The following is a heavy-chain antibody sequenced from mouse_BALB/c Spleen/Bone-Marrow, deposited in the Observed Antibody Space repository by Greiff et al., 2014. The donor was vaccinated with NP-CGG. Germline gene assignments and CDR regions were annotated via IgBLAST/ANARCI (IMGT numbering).Heavy chain of an antibody. CDR3: ARDINYGYYWYFDV. Sequence: EVQLVESGGGLVQPGGSLRLSCATSGFTFTDYYMSWVRQPPGKALEWLGFIRNKANGYTTEYSASVKGRFTISRDNSQSILYLQMNTLRAEDSATYYYARDINYGYYWYFDVWGAGTTVTVSS. CDR2: IRNKANGYTT. J-gene: IGHJ1*01. D-gene: IGHD2-2*01. CDR1: GFTFTDYY. V-gene: IGHV7-3*02.